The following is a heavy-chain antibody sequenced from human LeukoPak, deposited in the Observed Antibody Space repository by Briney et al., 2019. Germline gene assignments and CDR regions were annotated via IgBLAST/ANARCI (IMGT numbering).Heavy chain of an antibody. CDR2: IYYSGNT. CDR3: ARNRVAGAPNFDY. J-gene: IGHJ4*02. Sequence: SETLSLTCTVSGGSISTYYWTWIRQPPGKGLECLGYIYYSGNTNYNPSLKSRVTISLDTSKNQFSLRLTSVTAADTAVYYCARNRVAGAPNFDYWGQGTLVTVFS. D-gene: IGHD1-26*01. V-gene: IGHV4-59*01. CDR1: GGSISTYY.